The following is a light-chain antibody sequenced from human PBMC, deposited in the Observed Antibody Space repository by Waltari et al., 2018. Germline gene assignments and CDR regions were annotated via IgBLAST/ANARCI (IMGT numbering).Light chain of an antibody. CDR1: QRVSKY. J-gene: IGKJ2*01. CDR2: DAS. V-gene: IGKV3-11*01. Sequence: EIVLTQSPAILSLSPGERSTISCRASQRVSKYLAWYQQKHGQAPRLLIYDASNRATGIPARFSGSGSGTDFTLTISSLEPEDLAVYYCQQRFNWPHTYGQGTKLEIK. CDR3: QQRFNWPHT.